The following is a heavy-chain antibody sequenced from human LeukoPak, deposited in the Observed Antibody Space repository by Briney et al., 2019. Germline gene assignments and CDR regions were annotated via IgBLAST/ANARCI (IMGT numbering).Heavy chain of an antibody. J-gene: IGHJ4*02. V-gene: IGHV1-2*06. D-gene: IGHD1-26*01. Sequence: ASVKVSCKTSGYTFADYFIHWVRQAPGQWLEWMGRINANSGGTEYQQKFQGRVTMTRDTSISTAYVEVNWLISDDTAIYYCARDVSSTPNWEFDYWGQGTLVTVSS. CDR2: INANSGGT. CDR1: GYTFADYF. CDR3: ARDVSSTPNWEFDY.